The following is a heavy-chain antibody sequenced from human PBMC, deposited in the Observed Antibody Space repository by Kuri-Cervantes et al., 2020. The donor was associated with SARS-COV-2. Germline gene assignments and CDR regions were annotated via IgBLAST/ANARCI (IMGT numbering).Heavy chain of an antibody. Sequence: GSLRLSCAVYGGSFSGYYWGWIRQPPGKGLEWIGNIFYSGNTYYNPSLKSRVTISEDTSKRQLSLELTSVTAADTAMYFCARAVVTGIPFEFWGRGIQVTVSS. J-gene: IGHJ4*02. CDR3: ARAVVTGIPFEF. CDR2: IFYSGNT. D-gene: IGHD2-21*02. CDR1: GGSFSGYY. V-gene: IGHV4-34*12.